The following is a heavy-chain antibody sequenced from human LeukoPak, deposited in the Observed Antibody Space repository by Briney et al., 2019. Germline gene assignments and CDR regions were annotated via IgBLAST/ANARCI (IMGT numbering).Heavy chain of an antibody. D-gene: IGHD4-23*01. CDR1: GGSISSGSYN. CDR2: VYTSGST. Sequence: SETLSLTCTVSGGSISSGSYNWSWIRQPAGKGLEWIGRVYTSGSTDYSPSLKSRVTISVDTSKNQFSLKLSSVTAADTAVYYCAREAGGNSYLDYWGQGTLVTVSS. V-gene: IGHV4-61*02. CDR3: AREAGGNSYLDY. J-gene: IGHJ4*02.